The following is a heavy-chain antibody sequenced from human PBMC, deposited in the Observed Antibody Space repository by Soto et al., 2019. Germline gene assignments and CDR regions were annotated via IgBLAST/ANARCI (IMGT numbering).Heavy chain of an antibody. D-gene: IGHD2-2*01. CDR3: ATEVRREDCSSTSCNDAFDI. CDR1: GFTFSNAW. V-gene: IGHV3-15*01. Sequence: GGSLRLSCAASGFTFSNAWMSWVRQAPGKGLEWVGRIKSKTDGGTTDYAAPVKGRFTIPRDDSKNTLYLQMNSLKTKDTAVYYCATEVRREDCSSTSCNDAFDIWGQGTMVTVSS. CDR2: IKSKTDGGTT. J-gene: IGHJ3*02.